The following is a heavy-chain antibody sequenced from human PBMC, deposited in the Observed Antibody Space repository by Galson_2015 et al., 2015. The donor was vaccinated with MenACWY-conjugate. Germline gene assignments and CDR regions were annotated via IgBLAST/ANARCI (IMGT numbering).Heavy chain of an antibody. V-gene: IGHV1-24*01. Sequence: SVKVSCKVSGYTLTELSMHWVRQAPGKGLEWMGGFDPEDGETIYAQKFQGRVTMTEDTSTDTAYMELSSLRSEDTAVYYCATLPHHLGYDSSGYYLDYWGQGTLVTVSS. D-gene: IGHD3-22*01. CDR2: FDPEDGET. CDR3: ATLPHHLGYDSSGYYLDY. J-gene: IGHJ4*02. CDR1: GYTLTELS.